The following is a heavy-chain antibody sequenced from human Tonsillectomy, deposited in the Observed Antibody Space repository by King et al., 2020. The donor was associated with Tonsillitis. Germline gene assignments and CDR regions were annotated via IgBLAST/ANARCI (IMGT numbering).Heavy chain of an antibody. J-gene: IGHJ4*02. Sequence: VQLVESGAEVKKPGASVKVSCKASGYTFTSYYMHWVRQAPGQGLEWMGIINPSGGGTTYAQKFQGRVTMTRDTSTSTVYMEMSSLISEDTTVYYCARGGVGATLYYFDYWGQGTLVTVSS. CDR3: ARGGVGATLYYFDY. CDR1: GYTFTSYY. D-gene: IGHD1-26*01. CDR2: INPSGGGT. V-gene: IGHV1-46*01.